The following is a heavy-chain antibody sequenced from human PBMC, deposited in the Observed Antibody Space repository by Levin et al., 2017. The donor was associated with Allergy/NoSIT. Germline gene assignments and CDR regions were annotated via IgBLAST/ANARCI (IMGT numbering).Heavy chain of an antibody. CDR3: VREIAEEGT. J-gene: IGHJ4*02. Sequence: LSLTCAASGFTFSNYAMHWVRQAPGKGLEWVGVISDDGSSEFYIDSVKGRFIISRDNSKNRLYLQMDSLRAEDTALYYCVREIAEEGTWGQGTLVIVSS. D-gene: IGHD1-1*01. CDR2: ISDDGSSE. CDR1: GFTFSNYA. V-gene: IGHV3-30-3*01.